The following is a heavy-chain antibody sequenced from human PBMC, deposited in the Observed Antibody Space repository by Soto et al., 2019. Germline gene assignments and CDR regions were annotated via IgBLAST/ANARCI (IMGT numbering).Heavy chain of an antibody. Sequence: KGLEWVSAISGSGGSTYYADSVKGRFTISRDNSKNTLYLQMNSLRAEDTAVFFFSSEKRHTSSLHGLGIPAEPPSDL. CDR3: SSEKRHTSSLHGLGIPAEPPSDL. V-gene: IGHV3-23*01. CDR2: ISGSGGST. J-gene: IGHJ2*01. D-gene: IGHD2-15*01.